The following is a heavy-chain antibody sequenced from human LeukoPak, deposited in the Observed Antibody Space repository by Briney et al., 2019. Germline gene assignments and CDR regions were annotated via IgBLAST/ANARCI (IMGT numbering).Heavy chain of an antibody. CDR1: GYTFTSYG. Sequence: ASVKVSCKASGYTFTSYGISWARQAPGQGLEWMGWISAYNGNTNYAQKLQGRVTMTTDTSTSTAYMELRSLRSDDTAVYYCAREMATTPNYYYGMDVWGQGTTVTVSS. CDR2: ISAYNGNT. V-gene: IGHV1-18*01. CDR3: AREMATTPNYYYGMDV. J-gene: IGHJ6*02. D-gene: IGHD5-24*01.